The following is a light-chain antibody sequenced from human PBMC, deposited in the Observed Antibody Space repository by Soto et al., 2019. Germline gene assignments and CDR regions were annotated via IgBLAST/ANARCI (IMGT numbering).Light chain of an antibody. V-gene: IGKV3-15*01. CDR1: HSVSSN. Sequence: EIVMTQSPATLSVSPGERATLSCRASHSVSSNLAWYQQKPGQAPRLLIYGASTRATGIPARFSGSGSGTEFTLTISSLQSEDFAVYYCQQYNNWPQKLTFGGGTKV. J-gene: IGKJ4*01. CDR2: GAS. CDR3: QQYNNWPQKLT.